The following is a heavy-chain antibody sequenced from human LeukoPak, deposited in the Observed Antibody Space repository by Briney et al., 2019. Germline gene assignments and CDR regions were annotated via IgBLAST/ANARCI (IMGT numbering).Heavy chain of an antibody. CDR2: IRYDGSIK. CDR3: TTVSDITQNDY. J-gene: IGHJ4*02. D-gene: IGHD1-14*01. CDR1: GFTFSSYA. V-gene: IGHV3-30*02. Sequence: GGSLRLSCAASGFTFSSYAMHWVRQAPGKGLEWVAFIRYDGSIKYYADSVKGRFTISRDSSKNTLYLQMNSLRAEDTAVYYCTTVSDITQNDYWGQGTLVTVSS.